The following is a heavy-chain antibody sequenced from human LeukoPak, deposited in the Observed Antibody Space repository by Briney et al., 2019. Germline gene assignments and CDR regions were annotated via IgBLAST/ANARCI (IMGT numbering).Heavy chain of an antibody. V-gene: IGHV4-39*01. CDR2: IFYSGNT. Sequence: SETLSLTCFVSGGSISTNSYYWGWVRQPPGKGLEWIGSIFYSGNTYYNPSFRSRVSISVDTSKNQFSLKLFSVTAVDTAVYYCARVDIVTVPSANFDCWGQGTLDTVSS. CDR3: ARVDIVTVPSANFDC. CDR1: GGSISTNSYY. J-gene: IGHJ4*02. D-gene: IGHD2-15*01.